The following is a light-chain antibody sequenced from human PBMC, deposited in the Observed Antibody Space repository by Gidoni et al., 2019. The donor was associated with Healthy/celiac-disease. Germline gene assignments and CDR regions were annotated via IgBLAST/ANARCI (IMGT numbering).Light chain of an antibody. CDR1: QSLLHSNGSHY. Sequence: DIVMTQSPLSLPVTPGEPASISCRSSQSLLHSNGSHYLDWYLQKPGHSPQLLIYLGSNRASGVPDRFSGSGSGTDFTLKISRVEAEDVGVYYCMQALQTPLFTFGPGTKVDIK. V-gene: IGKV2-28*01. CDR3: MQALQTPLFT. J-gene: IGKJ3*01. CDR2: LGS.